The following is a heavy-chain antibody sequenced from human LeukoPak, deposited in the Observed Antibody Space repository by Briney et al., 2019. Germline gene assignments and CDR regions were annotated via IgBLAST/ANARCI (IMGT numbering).Heavy chain of an antibody. CDR1: GFIFTKAW. CDR3: TAGLPFDY. J-gene: IGHJ4*02. CDR2: IKSTAEGGAT. Sequence: GGSLRLSCAGSGFIFTKAWMSWVRLAPGKELEWVGRIKSTAEGGATDYAAPVKGRFTISRDDSKTTVYLQMNGLKNDDSGIYYCTAGLPFDYWGQGTLVTVSS. V-gene: IGHV3-15*01.